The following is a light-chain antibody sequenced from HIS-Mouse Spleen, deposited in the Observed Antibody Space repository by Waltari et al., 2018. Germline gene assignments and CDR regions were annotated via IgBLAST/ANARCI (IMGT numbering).Light chain of an antibody. CDR1: ALPKQY. CDR3: QSADSSGTYVV. CDR2: KDS. Sequence: SYELTQPPSVSVSPGQTARITCSGDALPKQYAYWYQQKPGQAPLLVIYKDSERPSGIPEQFSGSSSGTTVTLTISGVQAEDEADYYCQSADSSGTYVVFGGGTKLTVL. V-gene: IGLV3-25*03. J-gene: IGLJ2*01.